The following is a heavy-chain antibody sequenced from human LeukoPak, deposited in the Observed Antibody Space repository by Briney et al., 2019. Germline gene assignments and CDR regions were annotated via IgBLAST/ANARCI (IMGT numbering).Heavy chain of an antibody. CDR1: GGSISSSSYY. V-gene: IGHV4-39*01. Sequence: PSETLSLTCTVSGGSISSSSYYWGWIRQPPGEGLEWIGSIYYSGSTYYNPSLKSRVTISVDTSKNQFSLKLSSVTAADTAVYYCASRIKGSSSSEYWGQGTLVTVSS. CDR2: IYYSGST. D-gene: IGHD6-6*01. CDR3: ASRIKGSSSSEY. J-gene: IGHJ4*02.